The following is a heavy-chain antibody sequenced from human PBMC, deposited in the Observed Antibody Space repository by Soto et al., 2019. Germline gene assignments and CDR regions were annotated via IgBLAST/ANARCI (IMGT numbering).Heavy chain of an antibody. J-gene: IGHJ5*02. CDR1: GASIINYY. D-gene: IGHD3-10*01. CDR3: ARGSGWSGSYNWFDP. V-gene: IGHV4-59*12. CDR2: IYYSGST. Sequence: SETLSLTCTVSGASIINYYWAWIRQPPGKGLEWIGYIYYSGSTYYNPSLKSRVTISVDTSKNQFSLKLSSLTAADSAVYYCARGSGWSGSYNWFDPWGQGTLVTVSS.